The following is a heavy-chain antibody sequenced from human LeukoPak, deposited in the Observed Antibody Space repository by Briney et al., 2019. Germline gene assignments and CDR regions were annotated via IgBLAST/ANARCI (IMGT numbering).Heavy chain of an antibody. CDR2: IKQDGSEK. CDR3: ARGSGLWFGELLSGFDY. D-gene: IGHD3-10*01. J-gene: IGHJ4*02. CDR1: GFTFSSYA. V-gene: IGHV3-7*04. Sequence: QAGGSLRLSCAASGFTFSSYAMSWVRQAPGKGLEWVANIKQDGSEKYYVDSVKGRFTISRDNAKNSLYLQMNSLRAEDTAVYYCARGSGLWFGELLSGFDYWGQGTLVTVSS.